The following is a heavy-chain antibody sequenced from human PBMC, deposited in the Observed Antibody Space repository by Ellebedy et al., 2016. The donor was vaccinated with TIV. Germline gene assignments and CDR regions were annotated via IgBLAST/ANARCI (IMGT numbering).Heavy chain of an antibody. D-gene: IGHD5-18*01. Sequence: PGGSLRLSCAASASASNSYSVNRVRQAPGTGLDWVAVISYDGSNKYYADSVKGRFTISRDNSKNTLYLQMNSLRAEDTAVYYCAKDLGGYSYGAFDYWGQGTLVTVSS. V-gene: IGHV3-30*18. CDR1: ASASNSYS. CDR2: ISYDGSNK. CDR3: AKDLGGYSYGAFDY. J-gene: IGHJ4*02.